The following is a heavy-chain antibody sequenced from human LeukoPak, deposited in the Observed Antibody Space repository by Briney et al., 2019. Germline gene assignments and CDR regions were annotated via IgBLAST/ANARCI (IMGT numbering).Heavy chain of an antibody. D-gene: IGHD2-8*02. CDR2: IYTSGST. Sequence: KSSETLSLTCTVSGGSISSYYWSWIQQPAGKGLEWIGRIYTSGSTNYNPSLKSRVTISVDKSKNQFSLKLSSVTAADTAVYYCATGGSGYWYFDLWGRGTLVTVSS. CDR1: GGSISSYY. CDR3: ATGGSGYWYFDL. J-gene: IGHJ2*01. V-gene: IGHV4-4*07.